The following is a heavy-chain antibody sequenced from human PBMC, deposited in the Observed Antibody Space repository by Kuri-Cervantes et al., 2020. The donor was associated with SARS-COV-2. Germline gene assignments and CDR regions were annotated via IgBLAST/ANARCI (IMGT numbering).Heavy chain of an antibody. CDR2: ISYDGSNK. D-gene: IGHD3-10*01. J-gene: IGHJ3*02. CDR3: ARALVNIAEIDAFDI. Sequence: GSLRLSCAASGFTFSSYGMHWVRQAPGKGLEWVAVISYDGSNKYYADSVKGRFTISRDNSKNTLYLQMNSLRAEDTAVYYCARALVNIAEIDAFDIWGQGTMVTVSS. V-gene: IGHV3-30*03. CDR1: GFTFSSYG.